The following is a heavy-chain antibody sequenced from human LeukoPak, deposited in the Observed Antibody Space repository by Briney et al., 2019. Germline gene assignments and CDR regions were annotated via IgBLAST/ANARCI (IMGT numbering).Heavy chain of an antibody. CDR1: GFTFSSFG. CDR3: ARGLTQIPRLATGLGH. J-gene: IGHJ4*02. CDR2: IWYDGSND. V-gene: IGHV3-33*01. D-gene: IGHD2-21*02. Sequence: GGSLRLSCGASGFTFSSFGMYWVRQAPGKGLEWVAVIWYDGSNDDYADSVKGRFTISRDNSKNTLYLEMNSLRAEDTAVYYCARGLTQIPRLATGLGHWGQGTLVTVSS.